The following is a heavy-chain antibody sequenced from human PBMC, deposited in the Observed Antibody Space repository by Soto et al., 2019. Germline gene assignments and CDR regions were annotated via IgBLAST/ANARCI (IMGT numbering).Heavy chain of an antibody. D-gene: IGHD6-19*01. Sequence: GGSLRLSCAASGFTFSSYSMNWVRQAPGKGLEWVSYISSSSSTIYYADSVKGRFTISRDNTKNSLYLQMNSLRDEDTAVYYCAREAGTWHLPLNWFDPWGQGTLVTVSS. J-gene: IGHJ5*02. CDR1: GFTFSSYS. CDR3: AREAGTWHLPLNWFDP. V-gene: IGHV3-48*02. CDR2: ISSSSSTI.